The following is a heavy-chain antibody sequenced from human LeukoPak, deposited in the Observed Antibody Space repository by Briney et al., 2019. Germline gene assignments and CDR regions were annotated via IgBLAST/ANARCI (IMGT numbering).Heavy chain of an antibody. CDR3: ARDLGHYYGSGSQYYYYGMDV. J-gene: IGHJ6*02. Sequence: GGSLRLSCAASGFTFDDYAMHWVRQAPGKGLEWVSLISGDGGSTYYADSVKGRFTISRDNSKNSLYLQMNSLRAEDTAVYYCARDLGHYYGSGSQYYYYGMDVWGQGTTVTVSS. CDR2: ISGDGGST. V-gene: IGHV3-43*02. CDR1: GFTFDDYA. D-gene: IGHD3-10*01.